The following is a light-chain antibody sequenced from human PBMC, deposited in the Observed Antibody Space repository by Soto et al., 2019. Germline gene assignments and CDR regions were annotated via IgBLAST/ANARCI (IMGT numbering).Light chain of an antibody. Sequence: EIVLTQSPGPLSLSPGERATLSCRASQSVSSTYLAWYQQKPGQAPRLLIYRTTARATGIPDRFSGSGSGTDFTLTISRLEPEDFAVYYCQQFGSSVTFGRGTRLEI. V-gene: IGKV3-20*01. CDR1: QSVSSTY. J-gene: IGKJ5*01. CDR2: RTT. CDR3: QQFGSSVT.